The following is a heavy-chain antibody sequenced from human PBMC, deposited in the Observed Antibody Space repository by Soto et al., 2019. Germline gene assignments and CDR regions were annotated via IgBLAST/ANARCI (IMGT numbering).Heavy chain of an antibody. CDR3: ARLQFGEGFDY. Sequence: SETLSLTCAVSGGSISGGGFSWSWIRQPPGKGLEWIGYILHTGGTQYNPSLKSRVSMSVDKSKNQFSLHLTSVTAADTAVYYCARLQFGEGFDYWGQGALVTV. J-gene: IGHJ4*02. CDR1: GGSISGGGFS. V-gene: IGHV4-30-2*01. CDR2: ILHTGGT. D-gene: IGHD3-10*01.